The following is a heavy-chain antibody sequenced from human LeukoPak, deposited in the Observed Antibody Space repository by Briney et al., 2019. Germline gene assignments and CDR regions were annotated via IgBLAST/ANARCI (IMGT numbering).Heavy chain of an antibody. J-gene: IGHJ3*02. V-gene: IGHV4-38-2*02. CDR2: INHSGST. CDR3: ARHRTLRRAQHYYGSGSYYDAFDI. D-gene: IGHD3-10*01. Sequence: SETLSLTCTVSGYSISSGYYWSWIRQPPGKGLEWIGEINHSGSTNYNPSLKSRVTISVDTSKNQFSLKLSSVTAADTAVYYCARHRTLRRAQHYYGSGSYYDAFDIWGQGTMVTVSS. CDR1: GYSISSGYY.